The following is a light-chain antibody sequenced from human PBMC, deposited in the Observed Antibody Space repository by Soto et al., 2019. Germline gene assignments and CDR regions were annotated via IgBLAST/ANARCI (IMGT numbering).Light chain of an antibody. CDR3: LQYNVYPLT. Sequence: DIQMTQSPSTLSASVGDTVTITCRASQTINRWLAWYQQRPGKAPNLLIYKASSLEGGVPSRFSGSASGTEFTLTISSLQPDDFAAYFCLQYNVYPLTFGGGTKVEI. CDR1: QTINRW. CDR2: KAS. V-gene: IGKV1-5*03. J-gene: IGKJ4*01.